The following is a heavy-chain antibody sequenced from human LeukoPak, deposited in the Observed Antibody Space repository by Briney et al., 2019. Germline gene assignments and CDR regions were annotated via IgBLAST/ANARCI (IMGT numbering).Heavy chain of an antibody. CDR1: GLAVSSTY. CDR2: VYSGDNT. CDR3: ARDAANSIAARYDY. V-gene: IGHV3-53*01. D-gene: IGHD6-6*01. J-gene: IGHJ4*02. Sequence: EPGGSLRLSCAASGLAVSSTYMRWVRQARGEGLEWVSVVYSGDNTYYAASVRGRFTISRDNSKNTLYLRMSSLRPEDTAVYFCARDAANSIAARYDYWGQGTLVTVSS.